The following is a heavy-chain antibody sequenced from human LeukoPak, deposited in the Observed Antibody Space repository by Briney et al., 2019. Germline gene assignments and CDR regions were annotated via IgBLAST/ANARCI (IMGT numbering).Heavy chain of an antibody. CDR3: AKWGSSSWYVSNWFDP. J-gene: IGHJ5*02. CDR2: ISGSGGST. V-gene: IGHV3-23*01. Sequence: PGGSLRLSCAVSGFTVSGDYMSWVRQAPGKGLEWVSAISGSGGSTYYADSVKGRFTISRDNSKNTLYLQMNSLRAEDTAVYYCAKWGSSSWYVSNWFDPWGQGTLVTVSS. D-gene: IGHD6-13*01. CDR1: GFTVSGDY.